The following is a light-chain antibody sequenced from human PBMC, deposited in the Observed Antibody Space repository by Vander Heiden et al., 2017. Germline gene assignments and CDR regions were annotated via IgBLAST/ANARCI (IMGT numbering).Light chain of an antibody. CDR3: QQYDNHPPT. CDR2: DAS. Sequence: DTQLTQPPSSLSASVGDRVTITCQASQSISSYLNWYQQKPGKAPKLLIYDASSLERGVPSRSSGSGSGTDFTFTISSLQPEDIATYYCQQYDNHPPTFGGGTKVEIK. V-gene: IGKV1-33*01. J-gene: IGKJ4*01. CDR1: QSISSY.